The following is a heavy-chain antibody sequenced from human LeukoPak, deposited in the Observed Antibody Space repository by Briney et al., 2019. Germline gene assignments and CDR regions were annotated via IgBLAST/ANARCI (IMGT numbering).Heavy chain of an antibody. CDR2: INHSGST. J-gene: IGHJ4*02. Sequence: SETLSLTCAVYGGSFSGYYWSWIRQPPGKGLEWIGEINHSGSTNYNPSLKSRVTISVDTSKNQFSLKLSSVTAADTAVYYCARGTGGYSYGYHNDYWGQGTLVTVSS. CDR1: GGSFSGYY. D-gene: IGHD5-18*01. V-gene: IGHV4-34*01. CDR3: ARGTGGYSYGYHNDY.